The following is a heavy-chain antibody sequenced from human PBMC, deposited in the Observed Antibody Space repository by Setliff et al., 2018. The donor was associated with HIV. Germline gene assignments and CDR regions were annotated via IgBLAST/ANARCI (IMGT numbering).Heavy chain of an antibody. D-gene: IGHD6-13*01. J-gene: IGHJ4*02. V-gene: IGHV3-48*03. CDR1: GFTFSSYE. CDR2: ISSSGSTI. CDR3: ARVRGSSSLFYFDY. Sequence: PGGSLRLSCAASGFTFSSYEMNWVRQAPGKGLEWVSYISSSGSTIYYADSVKGRFTISRDNAKNSLYLQMNSLRAEDTAVYYCARVRGSSSLFYFDYWGQGTLVTVSS.